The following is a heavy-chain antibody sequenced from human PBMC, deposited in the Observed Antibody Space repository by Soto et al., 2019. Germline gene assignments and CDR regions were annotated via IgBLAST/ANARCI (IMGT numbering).Heavy chain of an antibody. V-gene: IGHV3-23*01. CDR1: GFTCSSYA. CDR2: ISGSGTNR. D-gene: IGHD4-17*01. Sequence: EVQLLESGGGLVQPGGSLRLSCAASGFTCSSYAMTWVRQAPGKGLEWVSAISGSGTNRYYADSVKGRFTISRDNSKNTLYLQMNSLRAEDTAVYYCAKDRVDYGDYRGLDYWGQGTLVTVSS. CDR3: AKDRVDYGDYRGLDY. J-gene: IGHJ4*02.